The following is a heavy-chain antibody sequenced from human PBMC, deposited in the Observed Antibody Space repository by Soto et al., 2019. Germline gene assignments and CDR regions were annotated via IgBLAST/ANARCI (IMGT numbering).Heavy chain of an antibody. V-gene: IGHV4-4*02. D-gene: IGHD5-12*01. J-gene: IGHJ4*02. CDR3: ARGEVVEMATTN. Sequence: QVQLQESGPGLVKPSGTLSLTCAVSGGSISRSNWWSWVRQAPGEGLKWIGEIYHSGSTNYNPSLKSRVTISVVKSKNQCSLAVCSVTAADTAVYYCARGEVVEMATTNWGQGTLVTVSS. CDR2: IYHSGST. CDR1: GGSISRSNW.